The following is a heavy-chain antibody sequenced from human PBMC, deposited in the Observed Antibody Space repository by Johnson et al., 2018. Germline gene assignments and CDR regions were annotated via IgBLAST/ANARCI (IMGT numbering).Heavy chain of an antibody. CDR2: IKEDGSWR. CDR1: GFTFSRYW. Sequence: EVQLVESGGGLVQPGWSRRLSCAASGFTFSRYWMSWVRQVPGKGLEWVANIKEDGSWRNYVDSVRGRFTISRDNAKNSVFLQMNSLRAEDAAVYYCAKRCVGSGYYYRPGAFDVWGRGTMVTVSS. J-gene: IGHJ3*01. D-gene: IGHD3-22*01. CDR3: AKRCVGSGYYYRPGAFDV. V-gene: IGHV3-7*01.